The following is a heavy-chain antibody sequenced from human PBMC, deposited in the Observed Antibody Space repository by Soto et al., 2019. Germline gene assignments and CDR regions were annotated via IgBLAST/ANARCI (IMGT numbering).Heavy chain of an antibody. CDR2: IYYSGST. D-gene: IGHD1-26*01. CDR1: GGSISSSSYY. V-gene: IGHV4-39*01. J-gene: IGHJ4*02. CDR3: AGRWEEGFDY. Sequence: QLQLQESGPGLVKPSETLSLTCTVSGGSISSSSYYWGWIRQPPGKGLEWIGSIYYSGSTYYNPSLKSRVPIPVDTSKNQFSLKLSSVTAADTAVYYCAGRWEEGFDYWGQGTLVTVSS.